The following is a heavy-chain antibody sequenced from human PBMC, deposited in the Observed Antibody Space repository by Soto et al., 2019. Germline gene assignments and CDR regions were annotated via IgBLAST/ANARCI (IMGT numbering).Heavy chain of an antibody. V-gene: IGHV3-30*18. D-gene: IGHD3-3*01. CDR1: GFTFSSYG. CDR3: AKDSYAFWSGYRSSPYYYGMDV. J-gene: IGHJ6*02. Sequence: PVGSLRLSCAASGFTFSSYGMHWVRQAPGKGLEWVAVISYDGSNKYYADSVKGRFTISRDNSKNTLYLQMNSLRAEDTAVYYCAKDSYAFWSGYRSSPYYYGMDVWGQGTTVTVSS. CDR2: ISYDGSNK.